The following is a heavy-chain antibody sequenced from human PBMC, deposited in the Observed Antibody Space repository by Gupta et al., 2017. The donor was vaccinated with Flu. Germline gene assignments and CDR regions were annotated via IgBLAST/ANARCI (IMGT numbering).Heavy chain of an antibody. V-gene: IGHV3-23*01. D-gene: IGHD3-10*01. Sequence: EVHLLESGGDLVQPGGSLRLSCAASGFSFNTYAMSWVRQAPGRGLDYISSMSDSGDRTTYADSVKGRFTISRDNVENTLYMQRNRLRAEDTAVYYCAKWADSYGSDHCDHWGQGTLVTVSS. J-gene: IGHJ4*02. CDR2: MSDSGDRT. CDR1: GFSFNTYA. CDR3: AKWADSYGSDHCDH.